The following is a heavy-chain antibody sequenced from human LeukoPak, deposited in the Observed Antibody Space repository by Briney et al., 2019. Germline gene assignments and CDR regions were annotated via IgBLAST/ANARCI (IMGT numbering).Heavy chain of an antibody. V-gene: IGHV1-69*04. CDR3: ATEELWLDN. J-gene: IGHJ4*02. Sequence: SVKVSCKASGGTFNNFAICWVRQAPGQGLEWMGRIIPILGMTYYAQKFQGRVTFTADKSTSTAYIEVSSLTSEDTAVYFCATEELWLDNWGQGTLVTVSS. D-gene: IGHD1-7*01. CDR2: IIPILGMT. CDR1: GGTFNNFA.